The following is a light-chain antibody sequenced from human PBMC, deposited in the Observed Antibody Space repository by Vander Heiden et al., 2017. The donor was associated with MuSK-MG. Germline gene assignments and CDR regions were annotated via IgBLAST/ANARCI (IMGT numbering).Light chain of an antibody. CDR1: QSVNNN. CDR2: GAS. CDR3: QQDDSLHT. V-gene: IGKV3-15*01. Sequence: ERVMTQSPATLSVSPGERATLSCRASQSVNNNLAWYQQRPGQAPRLLIYGASTRATDIPARFSGSGSGTEFSLTISSLQSEDFAIYYCQQDDSLHTFGQGTRLEIK. J-gene: IGKJ5*01.